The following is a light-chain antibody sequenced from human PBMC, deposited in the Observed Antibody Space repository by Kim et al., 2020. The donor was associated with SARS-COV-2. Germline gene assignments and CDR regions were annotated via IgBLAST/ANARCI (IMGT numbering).Light chain of an antibody. V-gene: IGKV3-20*01. J-gene: IGKJ2*01. CDR1: QSVNSSY. CDR3: QQYGSSPYT. Sequence: GERASLSCRASQSVNSSYLAWYQQKPGQAPRLLIYGASSRATGIPDRFSGSGSGTDFTLTISRLEPEDFAVYYCQQYGSSPYTFGQGTKLEI. CDR2: GAS.